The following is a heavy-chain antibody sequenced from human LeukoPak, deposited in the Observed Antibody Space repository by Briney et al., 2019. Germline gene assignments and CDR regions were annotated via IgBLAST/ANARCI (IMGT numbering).Heavy chain of an antibody. CDR2: INPSGGST. Sequence: GASVTVSCKASGYTFTSYYMHWVRQAPGQGLEWMGIINPSGGSTSYAQKFQGRVTMTRDTSTSTVYMELSSLRSEDTAVYYCARDGIAVAGTTDAFDIWGQGTMVTVSS. D-gene: IGHD6-19*01. V-gene: IGHV1-46*01. CDR3: ARDGIAVAGTTDAFDI. J-gene: IGHJ3*02. CDR1: GYTFTSYY.